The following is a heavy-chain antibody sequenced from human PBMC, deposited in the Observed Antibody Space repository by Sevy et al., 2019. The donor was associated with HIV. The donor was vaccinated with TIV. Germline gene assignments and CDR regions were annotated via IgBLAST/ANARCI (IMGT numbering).Heavy chain of an antibody. CDR2: ISYDGSNK. Sequence: GGSLRLSCAASGFTFSSFGMHWVRQAPGKGLGWVSFISYDGSNKKYADSVKGRLTVSRDKSKNTLYLQMNSLRAEDTAVYYCAKDLDYFDSSAGPSSLIYNYYYGLEDWGPGTTVTVSS. V-gene: IGHV3-30*18. J-gene: IGHJ6*02. CDR3: AKDLDYFDSSAGPSSLIYNYYYGLED. D-gene: IGHD3-22*01. CDR1: GFTFSSFG.